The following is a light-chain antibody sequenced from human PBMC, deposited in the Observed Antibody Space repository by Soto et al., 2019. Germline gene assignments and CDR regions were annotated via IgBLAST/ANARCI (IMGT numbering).Light chain of an antibody. CDR2: EGT. J-gene: IGLJ1*01. V-gene: IGLV2-23*01. CDR3: CSYVGASIYV. Sequence: QSALTQPASVSGSPGQSITISCTGTSSDVGNDNFVSWYQHHPGKAPKLIIYEGTKRPSGVSNRFSGSTSGSTASLTISGLQTEDEADYYCCSYVGASIYVFGTGTKVT. CDR1: SSDVGNDNF.